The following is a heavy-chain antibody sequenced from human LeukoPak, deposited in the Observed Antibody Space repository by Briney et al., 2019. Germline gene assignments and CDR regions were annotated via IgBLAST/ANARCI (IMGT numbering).Heavy chain of an antibody. CDR2: IYHSGST. V-gene: IGHV4-38-2*02. Sequence: SETLSLTCTVSGYSISSGYYWGWIRQPPGKGLEWIGSIYHSGSTYYNPSLKSRVTISVHTSKNQFSLKLSSVTAADTAVYYCASRKLGNDYWGQGTLVTVSS. J-gene: IGHJ4*02. D-gene: IGHD7-27*01. CDR3: ASRKLGNDY. CDR1: GYSISSGYY.